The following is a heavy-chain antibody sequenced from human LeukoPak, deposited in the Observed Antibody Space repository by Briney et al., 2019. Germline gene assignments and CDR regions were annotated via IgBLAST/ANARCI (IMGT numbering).Heavy chain of an antibody. CDR3: ARAAFYYDSSGYLDY. CDR1: GGSVSSGSYY. D-gene: IGHD3-22*01. V-gene: IGHV4-39*07. CDR2: INHSGST. Sequence: SETLSLTCTVSGGSVSSGSYYWSWIRQPPGKGLEWIGEINHSGSTNYNPSLKSRVTISVDTSKNQFSLKLSSVTAADTAVYYCARAAFYYDSSGYLDYWGQGTLVTVSS. J-gene: IGHJ4*02.